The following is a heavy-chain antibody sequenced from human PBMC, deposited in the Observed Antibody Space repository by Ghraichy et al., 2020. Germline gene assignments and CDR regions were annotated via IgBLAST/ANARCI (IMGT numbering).Heavy chain of an antibody. CDR1: GGSISNYH. D-gene: IGHD6-13*01. J-gene: IGHJ5*02. V-gene: IGHV4-59*01. CDR3: AREGGGSSWYNWFDP. CDR2: IYYRGST. Sequence: SETLSLTCTVSGGSISNYHWSWIRQPPGKGLEWIGYIYYRGSTHYNPSLKSRVTISVDTPKNQFSLELTSVTAADTAVYYCAREGGGSSWYNWFDPWGQGTVVTVS.